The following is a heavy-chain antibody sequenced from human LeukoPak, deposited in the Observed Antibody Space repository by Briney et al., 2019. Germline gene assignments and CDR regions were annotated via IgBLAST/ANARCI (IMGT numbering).Heavy chain of an antibody. Sequence: ASVKVSCKASGGTFSSSAISWVRQAPGQGLEWMGWINTNTGNPSYARDFTGRFVFSLDTSVNSAFLQINNLKAEDTAFYYCTLGSYWGQGTLVTVSS. J-gene: IGHJ4*02. CDR2: INTNTGNP. V-gene: IGHV7-4-1*02. CDR3: TLGSY. D-gene: IGHD3-10*01. CDR1: GGTFSSSA.